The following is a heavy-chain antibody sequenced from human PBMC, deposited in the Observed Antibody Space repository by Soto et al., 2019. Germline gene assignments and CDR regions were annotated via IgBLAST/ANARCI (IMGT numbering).Heavy chain of an antibody. V-gene: IGHV1-46*01. D-gene: IGHD2-15*01. CDR1: GYIFTAYS. J-gene: IGHJ1*01. CDR3: AREENCSDGICYSEYFQR. CDR2: VNPSGGST. Sequence: ASVKVSCKASGYIFTAYSMHWVRQDPGQGLEWMGVVNPSGGSTNYAQKFQGRITMTRDTSTSTVYMDLSSLTSEDTAVYYCAREENCSDGICYSEYFQRWGQGTLVTV.